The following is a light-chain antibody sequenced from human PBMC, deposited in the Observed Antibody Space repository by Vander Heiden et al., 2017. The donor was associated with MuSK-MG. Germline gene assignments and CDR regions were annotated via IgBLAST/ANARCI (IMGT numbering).Light chain of an antibody. J-gene: IGLJ3*02. CDR1: SSNIGATYG. CDR3: QSYDTSLSAWV. V-gene: IGLV1-40*01. Sequence: QSVLTQPPSVSGAPGQRVTISCTGSSSNIGATYGVHWYQQFPGTAPKLLIYDNINRPSGVPDRFSGSKSGTSASLAITGLQAEDEADYYCQSYDTSLSAWVFGGGTKLTVL. CDR2: DNI.